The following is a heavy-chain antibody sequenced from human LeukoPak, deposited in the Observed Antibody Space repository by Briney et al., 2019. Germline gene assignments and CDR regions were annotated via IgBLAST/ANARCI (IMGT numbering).Heavy chain of an antibody. CDR3: ARDRTRGWFDP. CDR1: GFTVSSNY. D-gene: IGHD1-1*01. CDR2: NYSGGST. V-gene: IGHV3-66*01. Sequence: PGGSLRLSCAASGFTVSSNYMSWVRQAPGKGLEWVSVNYSGGSTYYADSVKGRFTISRDNSKNTLYLQMNSLRAEDTAVYYCARDRTRGWFDPWGQGTLVTVSS. J-gene: IGHJ5*02.